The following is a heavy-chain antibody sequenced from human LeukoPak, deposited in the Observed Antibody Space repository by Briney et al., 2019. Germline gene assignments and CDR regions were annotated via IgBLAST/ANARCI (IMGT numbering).Heavy chain of an antibody. CDR1: GYSFGSGLY. CDR2: IFQSGST. Sequence: SETLSLTCAVSGYSFGSGLYWGWIRQPPGKGLEWIGRIFQSGSTYYNPSLKSRVTISVDTSKNQFSLKLSSVTAADTALYYCARASGSYGSGSYYYSGMDVWGKGTTVTVSS. V-gene: IGHV4-38-2*01. CDR3: ARASGSYGSGSYYYSGMDV. D-gene: IGHD3-10*01. J-gene: IGHJ6*04.